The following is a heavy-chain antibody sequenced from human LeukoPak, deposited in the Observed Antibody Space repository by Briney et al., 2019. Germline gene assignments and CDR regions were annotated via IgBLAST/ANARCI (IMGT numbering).Heavy chain of an antibody. CDR1: GFTFSLYG. Sequence: GGSLRLSCAASGFTFSLYGIHWVRQAPGKGLEWVAFIQNDGSNKYYADSVKGRFTISRDNSKNTLYLQMNSLRPDDTAMYYCAKYRIVLVTATFDYWGQGTLVTVSS. V-gene: IGHV3-30*02. J-gene: IGHJ4*02. D-gene: IGHD2-21*02. CDR3: AKYRIVLVTATFDY. CDR2: IQNDGSNK.